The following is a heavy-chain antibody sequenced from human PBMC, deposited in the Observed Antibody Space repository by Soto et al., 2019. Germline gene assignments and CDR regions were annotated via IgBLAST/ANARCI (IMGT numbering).Heavy chain of an antibody. J-gene: IGHJ4*02. V-gene: IGHV4-34*01. Sequence: QVQLQQWGAGLLKPSETLSLTCAVYGGSFSGYYWSWIRQPPGKGLEWIGEINHSGSTNYNPSLKRRVTISVDTSKNQFSLKLSSVTAADTAVYYCARKTWIQLWLHWGQGTLVTVSS. D-gene: IGHD5-18*01. CDR1: GGSFSGYY. CDR3: ARKTWIQLWLH. CDR2: INHSGST.